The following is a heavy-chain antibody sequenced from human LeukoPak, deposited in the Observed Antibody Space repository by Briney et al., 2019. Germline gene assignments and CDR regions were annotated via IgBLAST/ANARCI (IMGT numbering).Heavy chain of an antibody. CDR1: GGSFSDYY. D-gene: IGHD3-10*01. V-gene: IGHV4-59*01. J-gene: IGHJ5*02. CDR2: IYYSGST. CDR3: ARGGYYGSGNDFRFDP. Sequence: SETLSLTCAVYGGSFSDYYWSWIRQPPGKGLEWIGYIYYSGSTNYNPSLKSRVTISVDTSKNQFSLKLSSVTAADTAVYYCARGGYYGSGNDFRFDPWGQGTLVTVSS.